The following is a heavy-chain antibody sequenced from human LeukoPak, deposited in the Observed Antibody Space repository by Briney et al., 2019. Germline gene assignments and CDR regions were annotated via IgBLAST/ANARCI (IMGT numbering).Heavy chain of an antibody. D-gene: IGHD3-3*01. CDR3: ARDYGDDFWSGYYWFDP. CDR1: GGSISSHY. V-gene: IGHV4-59*11. J-gene: IGHJ5*02. CDR2: IYYSGST. Sequence: SETLSLTCTVSGGSISSHYWSWIRQPPGKGLEWTGYIYYSGSTNYNPSLKSRVTISVDTSKNQFSLKLSSVTAADTAVYYCARDYGDDFWSGYYWFDPWGQGTLVTVSS.